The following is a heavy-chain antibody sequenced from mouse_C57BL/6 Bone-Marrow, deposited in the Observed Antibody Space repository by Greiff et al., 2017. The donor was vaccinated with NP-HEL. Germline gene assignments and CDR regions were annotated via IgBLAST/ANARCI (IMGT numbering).Heavy chain of an antibody. J-gene: IGHJ1*03. V-gene: IGHV5-4*01. CDR1: GFTFSSYA. D-gene: IGHD2-3*01. CDR3: AREGGYDGYYGWYFDV. Sequence: EVKLMESGGGLVKPGGSLKLSCAASGFTFSSYAMSWVRQTPEKRLEWVATISDGGSYTYYPDNVKGRFTISRDNAKNNLYLQMSHLKSEDTAMYYWAREGGYDGYYGWYFDVWGTGTTVTVSS. CDR2: ISDGGSYT.